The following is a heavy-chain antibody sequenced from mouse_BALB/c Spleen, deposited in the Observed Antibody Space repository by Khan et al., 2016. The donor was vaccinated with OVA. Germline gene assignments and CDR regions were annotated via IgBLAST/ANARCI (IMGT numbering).Heavy chain of an antibody. Sequence: VQLKESGGGLVQPGGSMKLSCVASGFTFSNYWMNWVRQSPEKGLEWVAEIRLKSNNYATHYAESVKGRFTISRDDSKSSVYLQMNNLRAEDTGIYYCTRGYDWYFDVWGAGTTVTVSS. D-gene: IGHD2-2*01. J-gene: IGHJ1*01. CDR3: TRGYDWYFDV. CDR2: IRLKSNNYAT. CDR1: GFTFSNYW. V-gene: IGHV6-6*02.